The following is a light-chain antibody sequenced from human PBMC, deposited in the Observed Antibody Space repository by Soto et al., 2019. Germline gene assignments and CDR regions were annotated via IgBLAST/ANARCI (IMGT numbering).Light chain of an antibody. V-gene: IGLV1-40*01. CDR2: GDS. CDR3: QSYDRTLDARYV. J-gene: IGLJ1*01. Sequence: QSVLTQPPSVSGAPGQRVTISCTGSGSNIGAGYDVHWYQHRPGTAPKLLVFGDSHRPSGVPDRFSGSKSGTSASLAITGLQAEDEGDYYCQSYDRTLDARYVFGTGTKVTVL. CDR1: GSNIGAGYD.